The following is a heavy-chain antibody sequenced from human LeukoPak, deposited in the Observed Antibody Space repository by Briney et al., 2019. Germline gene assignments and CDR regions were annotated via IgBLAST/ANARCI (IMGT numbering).Heavy chain of an antibody. CDR1: GGSISSYY. Sequence: SEALSLTCTVSGGSISSYYWSWIRQPPGKGLEWIGYIYYSGSTNYNPSLKSRVTISVDTSKNQFSLKLSSVTAADTAVYYCARQAVAGTDLWGQGTLVTVSS. J-gene: IGHJ5*02. CDR2: IYYSGST. V-gene: IGHV4-59*01. CDR3: ARQAVAGTDL. D-gene: IGHD6-19*01.